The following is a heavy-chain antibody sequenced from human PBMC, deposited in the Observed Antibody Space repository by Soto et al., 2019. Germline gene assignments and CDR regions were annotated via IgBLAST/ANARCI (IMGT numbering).Heavy chain of an antibody. D-gene: IGHD2-21*02. V-gene: IGHV3-23*01. CDR3: AKPTAYCGGDCYFYYFDY. J-gene: IGHJ4*02. CDR1: GLTFRSYA. CDR2: ISGSGGST. Sequence: GGSLRLSSAASGLTFRSYAMSWVRQATGKGLEWVSAISGSGGSTYYADSVKGRFTISRDNSKNTLYLQMNSLRAEDTAVYYCAKPTAYCGGDCYFYYFDYWGQGTLVTVSS.